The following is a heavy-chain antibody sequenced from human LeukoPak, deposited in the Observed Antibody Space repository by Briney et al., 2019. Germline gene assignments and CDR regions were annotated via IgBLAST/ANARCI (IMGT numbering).Heavy chain of an antibody. CDR1: GYTFTGYY. D-gene: IGHD2-15*01. V-gene: IGHV1-2*02. CDR3: AKGPIVVVVAAREYYFDY. CDR2: INPNSGGT. Sequence: GASVKVSCKASGYTFTGYYMHWVRQAPGQGLEWMGWINPNSGGTNYAQKFQGRVTMTRDTSISTAYMELSRLRSDDTAVYYCAKGPIVVVVAAREYYFDYWGQGTLVTVSS. J-gene: IGHJ4*02.